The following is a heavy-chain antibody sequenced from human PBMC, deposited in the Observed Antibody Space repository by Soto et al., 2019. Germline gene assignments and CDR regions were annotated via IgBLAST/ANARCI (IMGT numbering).Heavy chain of an antibody. CDR3: GTVRASWYIDY. Sequence: QVQLQESGPGLVKPSQTLSLTCTVSGDSISSGGYYWNWIRQSRGKGLEWIAYISYSWTTYYNPSLKSRLSISADTCKNQFSLYLKSVTGADTAVYYCGTVRASWYIDYWGQGTLVTVSS. CDR1: GDSISSGGYY. D-gene: IGHD2-2*01. J-gene: IGHJ4*02. V-gene: IGHV4-31*03. CDR2: ISYSWTT.